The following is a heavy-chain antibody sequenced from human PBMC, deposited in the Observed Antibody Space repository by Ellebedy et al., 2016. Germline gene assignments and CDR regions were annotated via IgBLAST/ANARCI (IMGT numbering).Heavy chain of an antibody. Sequence: SETLSLTCTVSGGSISGYYWSWIRQPPGKGLEWIGYMFNTVSTNSNPSLRSRVTMSLDTSKNQFSLRLTSVTDADTAVYYCARGERLGCDYWGQGTLVTVSS. J-gene: IGHJ4*02. CDR1: GGSISGYY. V-gene: IGHV4-59*01. CDR3: ARGERLGCDY. D-gene: IGHD4-17*01. CDR2: MFNTVST.